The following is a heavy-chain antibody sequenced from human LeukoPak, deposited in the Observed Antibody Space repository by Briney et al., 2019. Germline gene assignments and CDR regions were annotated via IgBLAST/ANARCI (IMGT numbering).Heavy chain of an antibody. Sequence: PGGSLRLSCAASGFTFSSYGMHWVRQAPGKGLEWVAFIRYNGNNQYYADSVKGRFTISRDNSKNTLYLHMNSLKGDDTAVYYCAKDSAFYYIDVWGKGTTVIISS. J-gene: IGHJ6*03. V-gene: IGHV3-30*02. CDR1: GFTFSSYG. CDR2: IRYNGNNQ. CDR3: AKDSAFYYIDV. D-gene: IGHD3-10*01.